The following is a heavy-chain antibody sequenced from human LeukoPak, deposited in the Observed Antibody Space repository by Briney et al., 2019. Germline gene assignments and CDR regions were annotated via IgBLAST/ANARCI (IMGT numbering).Heavy chain of an antibody. CDR2: INPNSGGT. CDR3: AVTTVTTDDY. D-gene: IGHD4-17*01. Sequence: ASVKLSCKASGYTFTDYYMHWVRQAPGQGLEWMGWINPNSGGTNYAQKFQGRVTMTRDTSISTAYMELSRLRSDDTAVYFCAVTTVTTDDYWGQGTLVTVSS. V-gene: IGHV1-2*02. CDR1: GYTFTDYY. J-gene: IGHJ4*02.